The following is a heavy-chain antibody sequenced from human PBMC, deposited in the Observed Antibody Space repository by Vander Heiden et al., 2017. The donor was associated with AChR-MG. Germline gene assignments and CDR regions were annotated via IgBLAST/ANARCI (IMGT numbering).Heavy chain of an antibody. CDR3: AKALVSSGRSEC. CDR1: GFTFSSYA. CDR2: ISGSGGST. J-gene: IGHJ4*02. Sequence: EVQLLESGGGLVQPGGSLRLACAASGFTFSSYAMSWVRQAPGKGLEWVSAISGSGGSTYYADSVKGRFTISRDNSKNTLYLQMNSLRAEDTAVDDCAKALVSSGRSECWVQGTLGTVSS. V-gene: IGHV3-23*01. D-gene: IGHD3-22*01.